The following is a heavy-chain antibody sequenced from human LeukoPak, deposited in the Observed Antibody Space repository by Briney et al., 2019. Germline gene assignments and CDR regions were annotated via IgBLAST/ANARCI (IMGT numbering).Heavy chain of an antibody. J-gene: IGHJ4*02. V-gene: IGHV4-4*07. D-gene: IGHD6-13*01. Sequence: SETLSLTCTVSGGSMSSFYWSWIRQPAGKGLEWIGRIYGSGTTNYNPALKGRATMSVDTSKKQFSLKLTSVTAADTAVYYCAKDGSSWPFFESWGQGTLVTVSS. CDR3: AKDGSSWPFFES. CDR1: GGSMSSFY. CDR2: IYGSGTT.